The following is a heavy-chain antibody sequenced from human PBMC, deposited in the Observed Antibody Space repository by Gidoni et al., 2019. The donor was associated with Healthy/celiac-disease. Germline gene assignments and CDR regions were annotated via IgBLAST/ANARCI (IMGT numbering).Heavy chain of an antibody. CDR3: ARDVIQLWPHSPDY. CDR2: ISYDGSNK. V-gene: IGHV3-30*01. D-gene: IGHD5-18*01. J-gene: IGHJ4*02. CDR1: GFTFSSYA. Sequence: QVQLVESGGGVVQPGRSLRLSCADSGFTFSSYAMHWVRQAPGKGLEWVAVISYDGSNKYYADSVKGRFTISRDNSKNTLYLQMNSLRAEDTAVYYCARDVIQLWPHSPDYWGQGTLVTVSS.